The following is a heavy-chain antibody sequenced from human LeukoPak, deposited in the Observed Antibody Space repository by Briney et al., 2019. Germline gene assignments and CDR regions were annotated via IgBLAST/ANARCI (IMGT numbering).Heavy chain of an antibody. CDR2: IKQDGSEK. D-gene: IGHD2-2*02. Sequence: GGSLRLSCAASGFTFSSYWMTWVRQAPGKGLEWVANIKQDGSEKYYVDSVKGRFTTSRDNAKNSLYLQMNSLRAEDTAIYYCAKSTAEYQLLYEDYWGQGTLVTVSS. V-gene: IGHV3-7*03. J-gene: IGHJ4*02. CDR1: GFTFSSYW. CDR3: AKSTAEYQLLYEDY.